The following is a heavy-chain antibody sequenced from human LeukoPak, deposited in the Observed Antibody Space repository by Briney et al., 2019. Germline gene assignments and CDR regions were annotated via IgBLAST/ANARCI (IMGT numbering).Heavy chain of an antibody. CDR2: IIPIFGTA. V-gene: IGHV1-69*13. J-gene: IGHJ4*02. CDR1: GGTFSSYA. D-gene: IGHD3-22*01. CDR3: ATYYYDSSGYLLFDFDY. Sequence: ASVKVSCKASGGTFSSYAISWVRQAPGQGLEWMGGIIPIFGTANYAQKFQGRVTITADESTSTAYMELSSLRSEDMAVYYCATYYYDSSGYLLFDFDYWGQGTLVTVSS.